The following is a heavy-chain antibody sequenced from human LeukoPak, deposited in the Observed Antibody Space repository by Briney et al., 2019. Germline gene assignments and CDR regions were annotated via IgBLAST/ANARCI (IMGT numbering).Heavy chain of an antibody. J-gene: IGHJ6*03. CDR1: GFTFSSYE. V-gene: IGHV3-48*03. CDR2: ISSSGSTI. CDR3: ARVHVSARGPPYYYYYMDV. Sequence: GGSLRLSCAASGFTFSSYEMNWVRQAPGKGLEWVSYISSSGSTIYYADSVKGRFTISRDNAKNSLYLQMNSLRAEDTAVYYCARVHVSARGPPYYYYYMDVWGKGTTVTVSS. D-gene: IGHD3-10*01.